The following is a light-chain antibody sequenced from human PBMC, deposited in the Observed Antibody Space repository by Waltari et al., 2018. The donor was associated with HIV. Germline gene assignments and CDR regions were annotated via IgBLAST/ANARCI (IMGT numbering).Light chain of an antibody. CDR3: QQFNSYPLT. V-gene: IGKV1-9*01. CDR2: TAS. Sequence: DIQLTQSPSFLSVSVGDRVTITCRASQGISRYLAWSQQRAGKAPKVLIYTASTLQSGVPSRFSGSGSGTEFTLTSSSLQPEDVATYYCQQFNSYPLTFGGGTKVEIK. J-gene: IGKJ4*01. CDR1: QGISRY.